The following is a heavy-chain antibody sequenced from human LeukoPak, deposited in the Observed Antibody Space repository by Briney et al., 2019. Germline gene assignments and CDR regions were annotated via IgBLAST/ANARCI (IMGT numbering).Heavy chain of an antibody. Sequence: SETLSLTCAVSDDSFSSHYWTWIRQPPGKGLEWIGYISCIGTTNYNPSLKSRVTISIDTSKNQFSLKLSSVTAADTAVYYCARDLVTVTKGFDIWGQGTMVSVSS. CDR2: ISCIGTT. CDR3: ARDLVTVTKGFDI. CDR1: DDSFSSHY. V-gene: IGHV4-59*11. J-gene: IGHJ3*02. D-gene: IGHD4-17*01.